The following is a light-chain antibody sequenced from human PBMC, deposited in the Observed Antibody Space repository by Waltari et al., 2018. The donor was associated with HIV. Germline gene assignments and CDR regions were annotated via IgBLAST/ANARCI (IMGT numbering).Light chain of an antibody. Sequence: DIQMTQSPSTLSASVGDRVTIPCRASQSINTWLAWYQQIPGKAPKLLIYRAFNLEDGVPSRFSGSGSGAEFTLTISSLQPDDFGTYYCQQYKSYSLTFGQGTKVEIK. V-gene: IGKV1-5*03. CDR3: QQYKSYSLT. CDR2: RAF. CDR1: QSINTW. J-gene: IGKJ1*01.